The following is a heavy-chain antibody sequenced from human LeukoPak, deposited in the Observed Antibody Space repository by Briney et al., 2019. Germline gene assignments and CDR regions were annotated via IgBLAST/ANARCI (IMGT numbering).Heavy chain of an antibody. CDR1: GFTFSNLA. V-gene: IGHV3-23*03. CDR2: VYAGGSAA. D-gene: IGHD3/OR15-3a*01. CDR3: AKDLTFGDGRWEFDA. J-gene: IGHJ5*02. Sequence: GGSLRLSCAASGFTFSNLAMAWVRQAPGGGLDWVSGVYAGGSAADYPAPVKGRFTISRDNSKNILYLQMNNLRLDDTAVYYCAKDLTFGDGRWEFDAWGQGTLVTVSS.